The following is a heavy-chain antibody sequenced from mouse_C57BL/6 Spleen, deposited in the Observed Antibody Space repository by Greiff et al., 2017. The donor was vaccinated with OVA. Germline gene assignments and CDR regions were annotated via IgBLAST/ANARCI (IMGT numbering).Heavy chain of an antibody. D-gene: IGHD1-1*01. J-gene: IGHJ2*01. Sequence: VQLKESGPELVKPGDSVKISCKASGYSFTGYFMNWVMQSHGKSLEWIGRINPYNGDTFYNQKFKGKATLTVDKSSSTAHMELRSLTSEDSAVYYCARRGGSSYEGVDYWGQGTTLTVSS. CDR2: INPYNGDT. V-gene: IGHV1-20*01. CDR3: ARRGGSSYEGVDY. CDR1: GYSFTGYF.